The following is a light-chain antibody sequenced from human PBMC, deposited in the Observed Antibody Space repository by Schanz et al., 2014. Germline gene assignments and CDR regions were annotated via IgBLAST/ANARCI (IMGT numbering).Light chain of an antibody. CDR3: SSFTTSSAPGV. V-gene: IGLV2-14*03. CDR1: SSDIGAYNY. Sequence: QSALTQPASVSGSPGQSITISCTGTSSDIGAYNYVSWYQQHPGKVPKLIIYDVSNRPSGVSNRFSGSKSGNTASLTISDLQAEDEADYYCSSFTTSSAPGVFGGGTKVTVL. CDR2: DVS. J-gene: IGLJ3*02.